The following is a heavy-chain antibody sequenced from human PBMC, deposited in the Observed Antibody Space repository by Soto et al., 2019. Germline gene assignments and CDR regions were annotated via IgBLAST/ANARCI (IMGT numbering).Heavy chain of an antibody. D-gene: IGHD3-3*01. Sequence: PGGSLRLSCAASGFSFSSYGMHWVRQAPGKGLEWVAFIWYDGSDKYYADSVKGRFTISRDNSNNTLYLQMNSLRAEDTAVYYCAKELDYDFWSGSAPENWFDPWGQGTLVTVSS. CDR3: AKELDYDFWSGSAPENWFDP. J-gene: IGHJ5*02. CDR2: IWYDGSDK. V-gene: IGHV3-33*03. CDR1: GFSFSSYG.